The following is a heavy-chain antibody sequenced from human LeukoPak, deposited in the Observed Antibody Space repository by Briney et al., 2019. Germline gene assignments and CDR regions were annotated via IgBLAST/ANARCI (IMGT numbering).Heavy chain of an antibody. CDR3: AREGSSSSGREDYYYGMDV. Sequence: SETLSLTCTVSGGSISSHYWSWIRQPPGKGLEWIGYIYYSGRTNYNPSLKSRVTISIDTSKNQFSLKLRSVTAADTAVYYCAREGSSSSGREDYYYGMDVWGQGTTVTVSS. CDR1: GGSISSHY. CDR2: IYYSGRT. D-gene: IGHD6-6*01. V-gene: IGHV4-59*11. J-gene: IGHJ6*02.